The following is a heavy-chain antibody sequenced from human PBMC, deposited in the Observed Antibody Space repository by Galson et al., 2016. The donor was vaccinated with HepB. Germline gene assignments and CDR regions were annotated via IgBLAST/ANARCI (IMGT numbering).Heavy chain of an antibody. D-gene: IGHD3-3*01. Sequence: ETLSLTCAVYGGSFSDYYWSWLRQPPGKGLEWIGEINQSGSTNYNPSLKSRVTISVDTSKNQFSLKLTSVTGADTAVYYCAKFAAGFFRGWFDPWGQGTPVTVSS. CDR3: AKFAAGFFRGWFDP. CDR1: GGSFSDYY. CDR2: INQSGST. V-gene: IGHV4-34*01. J-gene: IGHJ5*02.